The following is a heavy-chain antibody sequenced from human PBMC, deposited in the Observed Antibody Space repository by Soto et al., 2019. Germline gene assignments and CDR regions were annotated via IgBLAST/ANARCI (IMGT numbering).Heavy chain of an antibody. CDR3: TTPGGQHYDFWSGYYTSHFFDY. D-gene: IGHD3-3*01. V-gene: IGHV3-15*01. J-gene: IGHJ4*02. Sequence: GGSLRLSCAASGFTFSNAWMSWVRQAPGKGLEWVGRIKSKTDGGTTDYAAPVKGRFTISRDDSKTTLYLQMNSLKTEDTAVYYCTTPGGQHYDFWSGYYTSHFFDYWGQGTLVTVSS. CDR2: IKSKTDGGTT. CDR1: GFTFSNAW.